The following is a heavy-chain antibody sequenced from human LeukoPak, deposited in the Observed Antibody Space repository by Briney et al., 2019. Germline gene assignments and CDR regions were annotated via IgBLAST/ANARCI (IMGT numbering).Heavy chain of an antibody. CDR1: GFTFSRYG. D-gene: IGHD3-10*01. J-gene: IGHJ4*02. Sequence: GGSLRLSCAASGFTFSRYGMHWVRQAPGKGLESVAFIRYDESDKKYKDSVKGRFTVSKDNSKNTLSLQMHSLRVEDTAVYYCATHYYASGNYYNPIFYWGQGALVTVSS. CDR3: ATHYYASGNYYNPIFY. V-gene: IGHV3-30*02. CDR2: IRYDESDK.